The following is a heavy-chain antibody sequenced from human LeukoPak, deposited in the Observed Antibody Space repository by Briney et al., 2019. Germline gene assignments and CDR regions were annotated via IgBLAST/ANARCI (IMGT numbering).Heavy chain of an antibody. CDR2: ISAYNGNT. CDR1: GYTFTSYG. J-gene: IGHJ4*02. D-gene: IGHD3-10*01. Sequence: ASVKVSCKASGYTFTSYGISWVRQAPGQGLEWMGWISAYNGNTNYAQKLQGRVTMTTDTSTSTAYMELRSLRSDDTAMYYCARFPWGGVLVRGVLWGQGTLVTVSS. V-gene: IGHV1-18*01. CDR3: ARFPWGGVLVRGVL.